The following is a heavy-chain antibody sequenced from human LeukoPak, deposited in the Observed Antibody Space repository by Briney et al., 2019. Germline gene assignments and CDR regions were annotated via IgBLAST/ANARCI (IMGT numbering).Heavy chain of an antibody. CDR2: ISGSGGST. D-gene: IGHD1-26*01. CDR3: AKEAGGTKSFDY. V-gene: IGHV3-23*01. Sequence: PGGSLRLSCAASGFTVSSNYMSWVRQAPGKGLEWVSAISGSGGSTYYADSVKGRFTISRDNSKNTLYLQMNSLRAEDTAVYYCAKEAGGTKSFDYWGQGTLVTVSS. CDR1: GFTVSSNY. J-gene: IGHJ4*02.